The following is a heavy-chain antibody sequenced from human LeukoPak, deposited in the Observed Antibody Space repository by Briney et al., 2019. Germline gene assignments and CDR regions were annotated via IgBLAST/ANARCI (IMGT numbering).Heavy chain of an antibody. CDR1: GFTFSSYA. CDR2: ISYDGSNK. Sequence: GGSLRLSCAASGFTFSSYAMHWVRQAPGKGLEWVAVISYDGSNKYYADSVKGRFTISRDNSKNTLYLQMNSLRAEDTAVYYCARDARDYWGQGTLVTISS. V-gene: IGHV3-30-3*01. J-gene: IGHJ4*02. CDR3: ARDARDY.